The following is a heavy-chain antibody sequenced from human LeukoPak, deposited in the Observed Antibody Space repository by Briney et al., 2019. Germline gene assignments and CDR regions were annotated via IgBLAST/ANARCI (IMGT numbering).Heavy chain of an antibody. CDR3: ARGVAGTEGLFEY. Sequence: ASVKVSCKASGYTFTNYGITWVRQAPAQELEWMGWFSAYNGNTNYAQKLQDRVTMTTDTSTNTAYMELRSLRSDDTAVYFCARGVAGTEGLFEYWGQGTLVTVSS. V-gene: IGHV1-18*01. CDR1: GYTFTNYG. D-gene: IGHD6-19*01. CDR2: FSAYNGNT. J-gene: IGHJ4*02.